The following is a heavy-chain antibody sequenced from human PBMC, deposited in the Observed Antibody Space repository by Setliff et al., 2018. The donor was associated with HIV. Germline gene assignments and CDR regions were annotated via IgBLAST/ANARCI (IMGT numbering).Heavy chain of an antibody. V-gene: IGHV4-59*01. Sequence: SETLSLTCIVSGGSIRSYYWSWTRQPPGKGLEWIGYIYYSGTTNYNPSLKSRVTISVDTSKNQFSLKLSSVTAAETAVYSCAGEAWTSYRSSSGYYYYYMDVWGKGTTVTVSS. CDR2: IYYSGTT. J-gene: IGHJ6*03. CDR1: GGSIRSYY. CDR3: AGEAWTSYRSSSGYYYYYMDV. D-gene: IGHD6-6*01.